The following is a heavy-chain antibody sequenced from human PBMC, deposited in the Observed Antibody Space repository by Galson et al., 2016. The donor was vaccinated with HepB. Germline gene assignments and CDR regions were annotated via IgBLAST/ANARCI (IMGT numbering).Heavy chain of an antibody. D-gene: IGHD1-26*01. J-gene: IGHJ6*02. CDR1: GGSISSYY. CDR3: VSPVWDQLDYYSGMDI. Sequence: ETLSLTCSVSGGSISSYYWIWIRQSPEKGLECIGYIYYNGVTSYNPSLKSRVAISVDTSKNQFSLKLSSVTAADTAVYYCVSPVWDQLDYYSGMDIWGQGTTVTVPS. CDR2: IYYNGVT. V-gene: IGHV4-59*01.